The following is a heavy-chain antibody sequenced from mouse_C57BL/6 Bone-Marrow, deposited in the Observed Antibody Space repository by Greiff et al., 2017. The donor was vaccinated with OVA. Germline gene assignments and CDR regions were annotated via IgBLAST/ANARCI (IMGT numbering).Heavy chain of an antibody. D-gene: IGHD1-1*01. Sequence: QVQLQQSGAELARPGASVKLSCKASGYTFTSYGISWVKQRTGQGLEWIGEIYPRSGNTYYNEKFKGKATLTADKSSSTAYMELRSLTSEDSAVYFCARYTYYGSSHWYFDVWGTGTTVTVSS. CDR3: ARYTYYGSSHWYFDV. CDR1: GYTFTSYG. CDR2: IYPRSGNT. V-gene: IGHV1-81*01. J-gene: IGHJ1*03.